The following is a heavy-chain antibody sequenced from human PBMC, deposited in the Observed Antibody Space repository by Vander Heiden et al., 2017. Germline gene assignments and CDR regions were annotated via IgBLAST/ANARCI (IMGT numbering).Heavy chain of an antibody. J-gene: IGHJ5*02. Sequence: QVQLVQSVSEVKKPGASLKVSCTASGYTFSGHYVNWVRQAPGQGLEWMGWINPNGGGTNYAQRFQGRVTMTRDTSISTVYMELSRLRSDDTAVYYCTRDHVGYCSGASCSLTCLDPWGQGTLVTVSP. D-gene: IGHD2-15*01. V-gene: IGHV1-2*02. CDR2: INPNGGGT. CDR1: GYTFSGHY. CDR3: TRDHVGYCSGASCSLTCLDP.